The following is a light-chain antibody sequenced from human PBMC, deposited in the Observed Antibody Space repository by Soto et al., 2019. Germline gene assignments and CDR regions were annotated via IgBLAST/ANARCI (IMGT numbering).Light chain of an antibody. CDR1: QSVYINS. Sequence: EIVLTQSPGTLSLSPGERATLSCRASQSVYINSLAWYQQKPGQPPRLLIYGAATRASDVPDSFSGSGSGADFALTIDRLEPEDFAVYYCQQYDDSARYKFGQGTNLDIK. CDR2: GAA. CDR3: QQYDDSARYK. V-gene: IGKV3-20*01. J-gene: IGKJ2*01.